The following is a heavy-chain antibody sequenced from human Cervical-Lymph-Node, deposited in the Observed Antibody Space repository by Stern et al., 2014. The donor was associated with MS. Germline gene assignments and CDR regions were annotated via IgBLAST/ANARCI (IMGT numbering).Heavy chain of an antibody. Sequence: QVQLVESGAEVKKPGSSVKVSCKASGYTFNTYAISWVRQAPGQGLEWMGGVIPIFGTANHAQNFQGRVTITADESTRTAYMELSSLRSEDTAVYYCARVHDTYGFGMDVWGQGTTVTVSS. CDR2: VIPIFGTA. CDR3: ARVHDTYGFGMDV. D-gene: IGHD4-17*01. CDR1: GYTFNTYA. J-gene: IGHJ6*02. V-gene: IGHV1-69*01.